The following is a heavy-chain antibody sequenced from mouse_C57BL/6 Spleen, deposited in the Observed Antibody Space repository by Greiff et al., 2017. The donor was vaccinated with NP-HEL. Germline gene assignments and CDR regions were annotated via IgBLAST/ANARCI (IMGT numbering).Heavy chain of an antibody. Sequence: EVQLQQSGPELVKPGASVKISCKASGYSFTGYYMNWVKQSPEKSLEWIGEINPSTGGTTYNQKFKAKATLTVDKSSSTAYMQLKSLTSEDSAVYYCARYSNWFAYWGQGTLVTVSA. D-gene: IGHD2-5*01. J-gene: IGHJ3*01. CDR1: GYSFTGYY. V-gene: IGHV1-42*01. CDR2: INPSTGGT. CDR3: ARYSNWFAY.